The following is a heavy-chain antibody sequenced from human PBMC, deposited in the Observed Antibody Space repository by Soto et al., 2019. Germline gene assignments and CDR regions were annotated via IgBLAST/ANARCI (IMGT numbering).Heavy chain of an antibody. V-gene: IGHV4-39*01. Sequence: SEPLSLTCTVSCGSISSSSYYWGWIRQPPGKGLEWIGSIYYSGSTYYNPSLKSRVTISVDTSKNQFSLKLSSVTAADTAVYYWARRTRGDYVGALSWFVLWGQRT. J-gene: IGHJ5*02. CDR1: CGSISSSSYY. D-gene: IGHD4-17*01. CDR3: ARRTRGDYVGALSWFVL. CDR2: IYYSGST.